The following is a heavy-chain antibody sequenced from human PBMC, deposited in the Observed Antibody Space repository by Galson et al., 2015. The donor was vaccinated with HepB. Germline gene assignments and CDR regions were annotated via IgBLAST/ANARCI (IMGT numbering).Heavy chain of an antibody. Sequence: SLRLSCAASGFTFSSYAMSWVRQAPGKGLEWVSAISGSGGSTYYADSVKGRFTISRDNSKNTLYLQMNSLRAEDTAVYYCAKDIGIAVAGTAGDYWGQGTLVTVSS. CDR1: GFTFSSYA. CDR2: ISGSGGST. V-gene: IGHV3-23*01. J-gene: IGHJ4*02. CDR3: AKDIGIAVAGTAGDY. D-gene: IGHD6-19*01.